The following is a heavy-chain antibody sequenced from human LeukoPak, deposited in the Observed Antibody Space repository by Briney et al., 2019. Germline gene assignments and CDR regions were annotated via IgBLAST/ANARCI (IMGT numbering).Heavy chain of an antibody. J-gene: IGHJ4*02. CDR1: GFTFSSYA. CDR2: ISGSGGST. D-gene: IGHD3-22*01. Sequence: PGGSLGLSCAASGFTFSSYAMSWVRQAPGKGLEWVSAISGSGGSTYYADSVKGRFTISRDNSKNTLYLQMNSLRAEDTAVYYCAKDWYLNYYDSSGYLDYWGQGTLVTVSS. V-gene: IGHV3-23*01. CDR3: AKDWYLNYYDSSGYLDY.